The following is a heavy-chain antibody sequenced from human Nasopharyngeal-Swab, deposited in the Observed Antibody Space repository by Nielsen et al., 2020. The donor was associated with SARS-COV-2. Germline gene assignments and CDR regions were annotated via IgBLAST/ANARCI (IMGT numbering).Heavy chain of an antibody. J-gene: IGHJ4*02. D-gene: IGHD6-19*01. CDR2: IKRNADGGTV. Sequence: GESLKISCAASGFVFNSVWMSWVRQAPGKGLEWVGRIKRNADGGTVEYATAVRGRFSISRDDSRNTLFLQMNRLKTEDTAVYYCTTLHRTGWFWGQGTLVTVSS. V-gene: IGHV3-15*01. CDR1: GFVFNSVW. CDR3: TTLHRTGWF.